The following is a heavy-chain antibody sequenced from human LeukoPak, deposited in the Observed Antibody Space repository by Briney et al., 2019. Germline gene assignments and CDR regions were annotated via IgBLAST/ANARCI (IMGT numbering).Heavy chain of an antibody. CDR3: AKVYCSSTSCPGDY. Sequence: GRSLRLPCAASGFTFDDYAMHWDRQAPGKGLEWVSGISWNSGSIGYADSVKGRFTISRDNAKNSLYLQMNSLRAEDTAVYYCAKVYCSSTSCPGDYWGQGTLVTVSS. CDR2: ISWNSGSI. V-gene: IGHV3-9*01. D-gene: IGHD2-2*01. J-gene: IGHJ4*02. CDR1: GFTFDDYA.